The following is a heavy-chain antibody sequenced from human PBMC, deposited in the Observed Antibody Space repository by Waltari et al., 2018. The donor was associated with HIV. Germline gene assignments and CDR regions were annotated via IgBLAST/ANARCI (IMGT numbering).Heavy chain of an antibody. V-gene: IGHV3-23*01. CDR2: ISGSGSST. CDR1: GFTFSTNA. J-gene: IGHJ6*02. CDR3: AKVPQYISSSIYYYGMDV. D-gene: IGHD6-6*01. Sequence: EVQLLESGGGLVQLGGSLRLSCAAAGFTFSTNALSWVRQVSGKGLGWVSSISGSGSSTYYADSIEGRFTISRDNSKNTLYLQMNSLRAEDTAAYYCAKVPQYISSSIYYYGMDVWGQGTTVTVSS.